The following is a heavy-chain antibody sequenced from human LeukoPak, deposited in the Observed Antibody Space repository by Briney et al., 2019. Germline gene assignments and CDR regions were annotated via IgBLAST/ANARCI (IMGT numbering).Heavy chain of an antibody. V-gene: IGHV1-69*04. Sequence: SVKVSCKASGGTFRGYAISWVRQAPGQGLEWMGRIIPIFGIANYAQKFQGRVTITADKSTSTAYMELSSLRSEDTAVYYCARERYCSSTSCYYYFDYWGQGTLVTVSS. CDR1: GGTFRGYA. CDR2: IIPIFGIA. J-gene: IGHJ4*02. D-gene: IGHD2-2*01. CDR3: ARERYCSSTSCYYYFDY.